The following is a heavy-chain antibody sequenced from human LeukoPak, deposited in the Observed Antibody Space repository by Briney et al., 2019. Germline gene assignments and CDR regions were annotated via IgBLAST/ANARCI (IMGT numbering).Heavy chain of an antibody. Sequence: GESLKISCKASGYRFTTDYIGWVRQMPGKGLEWMGIIYPDDSETNYSPSFQGHVSMSVDKSITTAYLQWSSLKASDTAMYYCARVGCSSTSCYFFGNWFGPWGQGTLVTVSS. D-gene: IGHD2-2*01. J-gene: IGHJ5*02. CDR3: ARVGCSSTSCYFFGNWFGP. CDR1: GYRFTTDY. CDR2: IYPDDSET. V-gene: IGHV5-51*01.